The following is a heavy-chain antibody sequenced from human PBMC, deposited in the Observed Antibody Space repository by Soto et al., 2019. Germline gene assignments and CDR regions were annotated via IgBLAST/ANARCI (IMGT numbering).Heavy chain of an antibody. D-gene: IGHD3-22*01. CDR1: GFTFSDYY. CDR3: ARDDYDSSGYYYDNWFDP. J-gene: IGHJ5*02. V-gene: IGHV3-11*01. CDR2: ISSSGSTI. Sequence: GGSLRLSCAASGFTFSDYYMSWIRQAPGKGLEWVSYISSSGSTIYYADSVKGRFTISRDNAKNSLYLQMNSLRAEDTAVYYCARDDYDSSGYYYDNWFDPWGQGPLVTVSS.